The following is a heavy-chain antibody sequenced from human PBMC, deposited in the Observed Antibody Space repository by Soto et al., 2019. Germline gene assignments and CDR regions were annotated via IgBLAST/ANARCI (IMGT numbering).Heavy chain of an antibody. J-gene: IGHJ4*02. CDR3: ARGLQYGGNSAY. D-gene: IGHD2-21*02. V-gene: IGHV4-38-2*01. Sequence: SETLSVTCGVSGYSISSGYYWGWIRQPPGKGLEWIASIFHSGSTYYNPSLKSRVTISVDTSKNQFSLKLSSVTAAGTAVYYCARGLQYGGNSAYWGQGTLVTVSS. CDR1: GYSISSGYY. CDR2: IFHSGST.